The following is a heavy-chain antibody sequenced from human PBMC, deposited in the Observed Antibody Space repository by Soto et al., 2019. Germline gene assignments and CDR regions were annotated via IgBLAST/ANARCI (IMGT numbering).Heavy chain of an antibody. V-gene: IGHV5-51*01. D-gene: IGHD3-10*01. Sequence: GESLKISCKGSGYSFTTYWIGWVRQMPGKGLEGMVIIYPGDSDTRYSPSFQGQVTISADKSINTTYLQWNSLKASDTAIYYCARVTYGSGSYAKYGMDVWGQGTTVTISS. CDR1: GYSFTTYW. CDR2: IYPGDSDT. J-gene: IGHJ6*02. CDR3: ARVTYGSGSYAKYGMDV.